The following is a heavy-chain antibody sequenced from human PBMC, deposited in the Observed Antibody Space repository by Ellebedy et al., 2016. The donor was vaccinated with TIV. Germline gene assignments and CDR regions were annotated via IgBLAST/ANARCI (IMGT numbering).Heavy chain of an antibody. CDR2: IIPIFGTA. V-gene: IGHV1-69*06. Sequence: SVKVSXXASGYTFTSYGISWVRQAPGQGLEWMGGIIPIFGTANYAQKFQGRVTITADKSTSTAYMELSSLRSEDTAVYYCARDRGRYDFWSGYPEYFQHWGQGTLVTVSS. CDR1: GYTFTSYG. CDR3: ARDRGRYDFWSGYPEYFQH. D-gene: IGHD3-3*01. J-gene: IGHJ1*01.